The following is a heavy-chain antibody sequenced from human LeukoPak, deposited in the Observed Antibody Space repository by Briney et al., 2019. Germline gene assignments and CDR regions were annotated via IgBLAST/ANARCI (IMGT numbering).Heavy chain of an antibody. J-gene: IGHJ4*02. CDR2: IYHGGGS. CDR1: GGSISSINW. Sequence: SETLSLTCGVSGGSISSINWWCWVRQPPGRGLEWIGEIYHGGGSNYNPSLKSRVTISVKTSKNQFSLKLSSVTAADTAVYYCARVTGYMIEDYFDYWGQGTLVTVSS. V-gene: IGHV4-4*02. D-gene: IGHD3-22*01. CDR3: ARVTGYMIEDYFDY.